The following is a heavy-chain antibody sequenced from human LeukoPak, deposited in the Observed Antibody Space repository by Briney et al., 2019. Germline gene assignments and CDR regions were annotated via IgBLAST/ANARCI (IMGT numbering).Heavy chain of an antibody. Sequence: GGSLRLSCAASGFTFSSYSMNWVRQAPGKGLEGVSSISSSSSYIYYADSVKGRFTISRDNAKNSLYLQMNSLRAEDTAVYYCASGPPELLWIDYWGQGTLVNVSS. CDR3: ASGPPELLWIDY. V-gene: IGHV3-21*01. CDR2: ISSSSSYI. CDR1: GFTFSSYS. J-gene: IGHJ4*02. D-gene: IGHD1-26*01.